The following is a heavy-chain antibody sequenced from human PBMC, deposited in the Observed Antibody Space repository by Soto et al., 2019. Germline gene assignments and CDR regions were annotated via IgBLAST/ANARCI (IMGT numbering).Heavy chain of an antibody. V-gene: IGHV3-74*01. CDR2: INSDGSST. CDR1: GFTFSSYW. Sequence: GGSLRLSCAASGFTFSSYWMHWVRQAPGKGLVWVSRINSDGSSTSYADSVKGRFTISRDNAKNTLYLQMNSLRAEDTAVYYCAGMYYYDSSGYSGGPDYWGQGTLVTVS. CDR3: AGMYYYDSSGYSGGPDY. D-gene: IGHD3-22*01. J-gene: IGHJ4*02.